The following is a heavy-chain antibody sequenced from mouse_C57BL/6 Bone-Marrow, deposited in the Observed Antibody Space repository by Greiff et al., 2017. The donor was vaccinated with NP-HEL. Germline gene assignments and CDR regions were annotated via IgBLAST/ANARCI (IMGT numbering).Heavy chain of an antibody. D-gene: IGHD2-5*01. CDR2: ISNLAYSI. V-gene: IGHV5-15*01. J-gene: IGHJ1*03. CDR3: ARRGVYSNYPYWYFDV. Sequence: DVMLVESGGGLVQPGGSLKLSCAASGFTFSDYGMAWVRQAPRKGPEWVAFISNLAYSIYYADTVTGRFTISRENAKNTLYLEMSSLRSEDTAMYYCARRGVYSNYPYWYFDVWGTGTTVTVSS. CDR1: GFTFSDYG.